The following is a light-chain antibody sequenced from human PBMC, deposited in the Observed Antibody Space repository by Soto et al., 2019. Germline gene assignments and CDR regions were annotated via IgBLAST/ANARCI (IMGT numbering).Light chain of an antibody. CDR1: QSISSW. V-gene: IGKV1-5*03. CDR2: KAS. Sequence: DNQMTQSPSTLSASVGDRVTITCRTSQSISSWLAWYQQKPGKAPKLLIYKASSLESGVPSRFSGSGSGTEFTLTISSLQPDDFATYYCQQYNSWYTFGQGTKLEIK. CDR3: QQYNSWYT. J-gene: IGKJ2*01.